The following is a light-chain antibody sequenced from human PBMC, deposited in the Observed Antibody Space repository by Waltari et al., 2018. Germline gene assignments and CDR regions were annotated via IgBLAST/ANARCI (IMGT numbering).Light chain of an antibody. CDR2: NAS. Sequence: DIQMTQSPSTLSASVGDRVIFSCRASQSISKWLAWYQQKPGKAPKLLIYNASTFESGVPSRFSGSGSGTEFTLTIISLQPEDFATYYCQQYNSYSLLSFGGGTKVEIK. CDR1: QSISKW. CDR3: QQYNSYSLLS. J-gene: IGKJ4*01. V-gene: IGKV1-5*03.